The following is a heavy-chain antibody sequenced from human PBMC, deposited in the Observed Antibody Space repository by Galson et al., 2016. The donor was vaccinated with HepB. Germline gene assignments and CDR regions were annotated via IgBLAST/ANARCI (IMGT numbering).Heavy chain of an antibody. Sequence: SETLSLTCNVSGGSITSTNYYWGWVRQPPGKGLEWLGNIYYSGSTYYNPSLKSRVTISVDTSKNQFSLNLSSVTAADTAVYYCAVRRLSSSWSHYFDYWGQGTLVTVSS. V-gene: IGHV4-39*07. CDR1: GGSITSTNYY. CDR3: AVRRLSSSWSHYFDY. CDR2: IYYSGST. J-gene: IGHJ4*02. D-gene: IGHD6-13*01.